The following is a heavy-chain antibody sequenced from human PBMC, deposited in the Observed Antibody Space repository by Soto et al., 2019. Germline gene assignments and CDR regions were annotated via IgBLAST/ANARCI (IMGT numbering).Heavy chain of an antibody. J-gene: IGHJ6*02. D-gene: IGHD4-17*01. CDR3: SHLDLRGFSDYTHGLDV. Sequence: SGPTLVNPTQTLTLTCSFTGFSLSSSGAGVGWFRQSPGKALERLALIYWNDEIRYSPSLASRLTITKDTSKDQVVLTLTNLGPVDTATYYCSHLDLRGFSDYTHGLDVWGQGTTVTVSS. V-gene: IGHV2-5*01. CDR2: IYWNDEI. CDR1: GFSLSSSGAG.